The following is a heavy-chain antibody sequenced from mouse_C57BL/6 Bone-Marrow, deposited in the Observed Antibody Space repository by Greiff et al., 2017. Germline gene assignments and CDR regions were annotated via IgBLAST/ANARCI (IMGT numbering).Heavy chain of an antibody. CDR2: ICPRSGNT. Sequence: QVQLQQSGAELARPGASVKLSCKASGYTFTSYGISWVKQRTGQGLEWIGEICPRSGNTYYNEKLKGKGTLTAAKCSSTGYMELRSLKSGDSAVYFCASPTYYVTAWFAYWGQGTRVTVSA. CDR1: GYTFTSYG. J-gene: IGHJ3*01. V-gene: IGHV1-81*01. CDR3: ASPTYYVTAWFAY. D-gene: IGHD2-10*01.